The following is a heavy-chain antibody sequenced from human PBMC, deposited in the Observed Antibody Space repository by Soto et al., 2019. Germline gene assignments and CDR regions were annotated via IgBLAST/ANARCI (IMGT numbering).Heavy chain of an antibody. Sequence: QVQLVQSGAEVKKPGSSVKVSCKASGGTFSSYTISWVRQAPGQGLEWMGRIIPILGIANYAQKFQGRVTITADKSTSTAYMQVGTLIYEDTAVYYCAGDPAGPSSGSLDYWGQGTLVAVSS. CDR3: AGDPAGPSSGSLDY. CDR1: GGTFSSYT. J-gene: IGHJ4*02. CDR2: IIPILGIA. V-gene: IGHV1-69*08. D-gene: IGHD3-22*01.